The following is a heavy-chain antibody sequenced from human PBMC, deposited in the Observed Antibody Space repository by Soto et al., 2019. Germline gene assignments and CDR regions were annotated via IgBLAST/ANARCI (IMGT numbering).Heavy chain of an antibody. V-gene: IGHV4-59*01. D-gene: IGHD3-16*01. J-gene: IGHJ5*02. CDR1: GGSISSYY. CDR3: ARLRLGNWFDP. Sequence: SETLSLTCTVSGGSISSYYWSWIRQPPGKGLEWIGYIYYSGSTNYNPSLKSRVTISVDTSKNQFSLKLSSVTAADTAVYYCARLRLGNWFDPWGQGTLVTVSS. CDR2: IYYSGST.